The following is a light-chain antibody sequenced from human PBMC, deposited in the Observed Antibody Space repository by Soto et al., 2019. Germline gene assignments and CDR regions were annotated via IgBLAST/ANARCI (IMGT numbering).Light chain of an antibody. J-gene: IGLJ2*01. Sequence: QSVLTQPPSASGTPGQRVNISCSGSSSNIGSNYVYWYRQFPGTAPKLLIQRNNQRPSGVPARFSGSKSGTSASLAISGLRSEDEADYYCSSYSSGSTLGLFGGGTKLTVL. CDR1: SSNIGSNY. CDR2: RNN. CDR3: SSYSSGSTLGL. V-gene: IGLV1-47*01.